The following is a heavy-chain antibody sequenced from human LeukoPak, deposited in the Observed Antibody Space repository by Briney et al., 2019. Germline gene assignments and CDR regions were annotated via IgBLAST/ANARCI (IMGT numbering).Heavy chain of an antibody. CDR1: GGSISSYY. J-gene: IGHJ4*02. D-gene: IGHD2-2*01. CDR3: ASGYCSSTSCQRAFDY. CDR2: IYYSGST. Sequence: PSETLSLTCTVSGGSISSYYWSWIRQPPGKGLEWIGYIYYSGSTNYNPSLKSRVTISVDTSKNQFSLKLSSVTAADTAVYYCASGYCSSTSCQRAFDYWGQGTLVTVSS. V-gene: IGHV4-59*01.